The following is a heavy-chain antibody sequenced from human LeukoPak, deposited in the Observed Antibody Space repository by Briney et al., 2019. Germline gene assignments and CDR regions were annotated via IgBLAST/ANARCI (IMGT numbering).Heavy chain of an antibody. CDR1: GGSISSYF. CDR2: IYYSAST. Sequence: PSETLSLTCTVSGGSISSYFSSWFRQPPGKGLEWIGYIYYSASTNYNPSLKSRVTISLDRSKNQFSLKLRSVTAADTAVYYCARAPFDGFSFDPWGQGTLVTVSS. J-gene: IGHJ5*02. CDR3: ARAPFDGFSFDP. D-gene: IGHD3-9*01. V-gene: IGHV4-59*01.